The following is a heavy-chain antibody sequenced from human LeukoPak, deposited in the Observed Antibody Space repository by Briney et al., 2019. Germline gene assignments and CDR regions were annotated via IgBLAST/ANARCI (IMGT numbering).Heavy chain of an antibody. V-gene: IGHV3-23*01. J-gene: IGHJ6*03. CDR2: ISGSGSST. CDR3: AKGGDYYGSGSYFSDYYYYYMDV. D-gene: IGHD3-10*01. Sequence: GGSLRLSCAASGFTFSSYAMSWVRQAPGKGLEWVSAISGSGSSTYYADSVKGRFTISRDNSKNTLYLQMNSLRAEDTAVYYCAKGGDYYGSGSYFSDYYYYYMDVWGKGTTVTISS. CDR1: GFTFSSYA.